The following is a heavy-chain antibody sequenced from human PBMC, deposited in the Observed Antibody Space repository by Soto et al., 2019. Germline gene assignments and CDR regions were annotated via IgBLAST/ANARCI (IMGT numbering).Heavy chain of an antibody. CDR1: GYTFTSYG. J-gene: IGHJ6*01. V-gene: IGHV1-18*01. D-gene: IGHD3-16*01. Sequence: QVQLVQSGAEVKKPGASVKVSCKASGYTFTSYGISWVRQAPGQGLEWMGWISAYNGNTNYAQKLQGRVTMTSDTTTSTAYMELRSLRSDDTAVYYCASLTIGVSYYGMDVWGQGTTVTVSS. CDR2: ISAYNGNT. CDR3: ASLTIGVSYYGMDV.